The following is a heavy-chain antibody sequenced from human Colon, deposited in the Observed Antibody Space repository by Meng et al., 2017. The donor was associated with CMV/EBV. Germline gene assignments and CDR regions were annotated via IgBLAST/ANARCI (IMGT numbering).Heavy chain of an antibody. D-gene: IGHD1-26*01. CDR2: INPGGVTT. CDR3: AREKGIVGASHYYFDS. CDR1: GYTFTSYY. Sequence: GYTFTSYYLHWVRQAPGQGLEWMAVINPGGVTTGYAEKFQGRVTTTRDTSTGTVYLELSSLTSEDTAVYFCAREKGIVGASHYYFDSWGQGTLVTVSS. J-gene: IGHJ4*02. V-gene: IGHV1-46*01.